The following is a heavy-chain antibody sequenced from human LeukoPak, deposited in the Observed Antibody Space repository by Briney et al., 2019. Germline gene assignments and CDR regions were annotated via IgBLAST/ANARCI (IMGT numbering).Heavy chain of an antibody. Sequence: SETLSLTCTVSGGSISSYYWSWIRQPPREALEWIGYIYYSGSTNYNPSLKSRVTISVDTSKNQFSLKLSSVTAADTAVYYCARDSAYYDSSGYNRWFDPWGQGTLVTVFS. CDR1: GGSISSYY. J-gene: IGHJ5*02. V-gene: IGHV4-59*01. CDR2: IYYSGST. D-gene: IGHD3-22*01. CDR3: ARDSAYYDSSGYNRWFDP.